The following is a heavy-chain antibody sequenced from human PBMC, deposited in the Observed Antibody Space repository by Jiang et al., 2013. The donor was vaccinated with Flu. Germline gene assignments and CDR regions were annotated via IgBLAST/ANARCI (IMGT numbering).Heavy chain of an antibody. CDR2: ISTTSSSI. J-gene: IGHJ4*02. Sequence: QLVESGGGLVQPGGSLRLSCAASGFTFSRYTMNWVRQAPGKGLEWVSYISTTSSSIYYADSVKGRFTISRDNAQNSLFLQVSGLRDEDTAVYYCARGLSYYSDSGPYRGFDYWGQGTLVTVSS. CDR1: GFTFSRYT. CDR3: ARGLSYYSDSGPYRGFDY. D-gene: IGHD3-22*01. V-gene: IGHV3-48*02.